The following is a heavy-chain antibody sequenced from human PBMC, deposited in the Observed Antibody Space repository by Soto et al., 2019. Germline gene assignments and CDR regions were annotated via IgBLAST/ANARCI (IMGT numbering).Heavy chain of an antibody. J-gene: IGHJ4*02. V-gene: IGHV1-18*04. CDR1: GYTFTSYG. CDR2: ISGYNDET. CDR3: ATRSSSKGYFDS. D-gene: IGHD6-6*01. Sequence: QVQLVQSGGEVKKPGASVKVSCKASGYTFTSYGISWVRQAPGQGLEWMGWISGYNDETNFAQRLQVRVTMTTDTSPRTAHIELSSLTKEAPSVYSSATRSSSKGYFDSWGPVTLVNFS.